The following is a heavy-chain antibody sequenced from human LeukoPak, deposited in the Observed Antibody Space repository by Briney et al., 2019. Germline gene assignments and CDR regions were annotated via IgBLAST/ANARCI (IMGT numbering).Heavy chain of an antibody. D-gene: IGHD3-16*01. V-gene: IGHV1-3*01. J-gene: IGHJ1*01. Sequence: GASVKVSCKASGYIFTTYVMHWVRQARGQRHEWMGWISPANGDTKYSQNFQGRVTLTRDTSASIAYMELDSLTSEDTAVYYCARGGLGGIYHWGQGTLVTVSS. CDR1: GYIFTTYV. CDR2: ISPANGDT. CDR3: ARGGLGGIYH.